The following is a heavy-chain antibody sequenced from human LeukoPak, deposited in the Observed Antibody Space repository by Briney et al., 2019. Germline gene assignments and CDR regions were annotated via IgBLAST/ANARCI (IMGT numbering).Heavy chain of an antibody. Sequence: SETLSLTCTVSGYSISSGYYWGWIRQPPGKGLEWIGSIYHSGSTYYNPSLKSRVTISVDTSKNQFSLKLSSVTAADTAVYYCARHRGSTPYYFDYWGQGTLVTVSS. D-gene: IGHD2-15*01. CDR1: GYSISSGYY. CDR2: IYHSGST. J-gene: IGHJ4*02. V-gene: IGHV4-38-2*02. CDR3: ARHRGSTPYYFDY.